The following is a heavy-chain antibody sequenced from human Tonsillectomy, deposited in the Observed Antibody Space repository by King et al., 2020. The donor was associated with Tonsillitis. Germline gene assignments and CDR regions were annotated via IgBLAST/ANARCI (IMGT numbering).Heavy chain of an antibody. CDR3: ATEGGRSGSGY. Sequence: VQLVESGGGLVQPGGSLRLSCAVSGFTFSRYWMSWVRQAPGKGLEWVANIKEDGRDKHYVDSVKGRFTISRDNAKNSLFLQMNSQRAEDTAVYYCATEGGRSGSGYWGQGTLVTVSS. J-gene: IGHJ4*02. V-gene: IGHV3-7*01. CDR1: GFTFSRYW. D-gene: IGHD3-10*01. CDR2: IKEDGRDK.